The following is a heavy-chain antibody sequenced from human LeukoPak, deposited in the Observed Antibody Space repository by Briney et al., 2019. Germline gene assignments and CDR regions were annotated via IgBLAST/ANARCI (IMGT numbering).Heavy chain of an antibody. V-gene: IGHV3-30*04. CDR2: ISYDGGST. Sequence: PGGSLRLSCAASGFTLSSSSYGMHWVRQAPGKGLEWVAMISYDGGSTYYADSVKGRFSISRDNSKNTLYLQMNSLRAEDTAVYYCAKGDTVITGYWGQGTLVTVSS. CDR1: GFTLSSSSYG. J-gene: IGHJ4*02. D-gene: IGHD4-23*01. CDR3: AKGDTVITGY.